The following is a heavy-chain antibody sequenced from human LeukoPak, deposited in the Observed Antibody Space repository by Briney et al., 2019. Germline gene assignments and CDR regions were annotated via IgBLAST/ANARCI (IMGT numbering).Heavy chain of an antibody. CDR2: IGAYDGNT. V-gene: IGHV1-18*01. CDR1: GYTFTSYG. Sequence: ASVKVSCKASGYTFTSYGISWVRQAPGQGLEWMGWIGAYDGNTNYAQKLQGRVTMTTDTSTSTAYMELRSLRSDDTAVYYCARDHHTAMVTWVDYWGQGTLVTVSS. CDR3: ARDHHTAMVTWVDY. D-gene: IGHD5-18*01. J-gene: IGHJ4*02.